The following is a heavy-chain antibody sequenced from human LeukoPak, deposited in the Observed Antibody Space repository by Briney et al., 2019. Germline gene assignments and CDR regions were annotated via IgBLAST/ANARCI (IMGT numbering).Heavy chain of an antibody. CDR1: GFTFSSYA. J-gene: IGHJ5*02. CDR3: AKQTGIVGATNWFDP. D-gene: IGHD1-26*01. CDR2: ISGSGGST. Sequence: GGSLRLSCAASGFTFSSYAMSWVRQAPGKGLEWVSAISGSGGSTYYADSVKGRFTISRDNSKNTLYLQMNSLRAEDTAVYYCAKQTGIVGATNWFDPWGQGTLVAVSS. V-gene: IGHV3-23*01.